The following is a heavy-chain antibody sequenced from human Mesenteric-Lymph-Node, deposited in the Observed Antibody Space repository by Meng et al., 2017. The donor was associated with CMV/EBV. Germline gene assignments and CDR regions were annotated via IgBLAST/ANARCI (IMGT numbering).Heavy chain of an antibody. D-gene: IGHD6-13*01. CDR2: ISNNNGNT. V-gene: IGHV1-18*01. Sequence: ASVKVSCKVSGYTFTKYGISWVRQAPGQGLEWMGWISNNNGNTNYAQSLQGRVTITADKSTSTAYMELSSLRSEDTAVYYCARDHHSIAAADYGMDVWGQGTTVTVSS. CDR1: GYTFTKYG. J-gene: IGHJ6*02. CDR3: ARDHHSIAAADYGMDV.